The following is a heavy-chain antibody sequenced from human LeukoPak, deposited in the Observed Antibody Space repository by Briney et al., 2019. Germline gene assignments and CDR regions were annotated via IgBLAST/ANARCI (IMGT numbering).Heavy chain of an antibody. D-gene: IGHD2-15*01. CDR2: IIPIFGIA. Sequence: ASVKVSCKASGGTFSSYAISWVRQAPGQGLEWMGRIIPIFGIANYAQKFQGRATITAAKSTSTAYMELSSLRSEATAVYYCARHPDRYCSGGSCLYPYYFDYWGQGTLVTVSS. V-gene: IGHV1-69*04. CDR1: GGTFSSYA. J-gene: IGHJ4*02. CDR3: ARHPDRYCSGGSCLYPYYFDY.